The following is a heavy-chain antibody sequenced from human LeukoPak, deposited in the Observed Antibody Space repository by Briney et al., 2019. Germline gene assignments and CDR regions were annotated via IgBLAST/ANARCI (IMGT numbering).Heavy chain of an antibody. CDR3: ATGLVRSYFFDY. CDR2: ISGSDDST. V-gene: IGHV3-23*01. D-gene: IGHD1-26*01. J-gene: IGHJ4*02. Sequence: GGSLRRSCAASAFTFSRNAMTWVRQAPGKGLEWVATISGSDDSTYYADSVKGRFTISRDNSKNTLYLQMISLRAEDTAVYYCATGLVRSYFFDYWGQGTLATVSS. CDR1: AFTFSRNA.